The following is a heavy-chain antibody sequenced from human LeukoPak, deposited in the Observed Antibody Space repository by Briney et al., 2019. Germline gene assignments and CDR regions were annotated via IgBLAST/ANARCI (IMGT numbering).Heavy chain of an antibody. D-gene: IGHD6-13*01. CDR2: ISWNSGKI. J-gene: IGHJ4*02. V-gene: IGHV3-9*01. CDR1: GFTFDDYA. Sequence: PGGSLRLSCAASGFTFDDYAMHWVWQAPGKGLEWVSGISWNSGKIDYADSVKGRFTISRDNAKNSLYLQMSSLRAEDTAVYYCARDSGMRPGIAAAGTLDYWGQGTLVTVSS. CDR3: ARDSGMRPGIAAAGTLDY.